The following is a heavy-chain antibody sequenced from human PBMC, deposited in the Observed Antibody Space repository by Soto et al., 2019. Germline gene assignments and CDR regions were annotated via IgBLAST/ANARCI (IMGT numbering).Heavy chain of an antibody. J-gene: IGHJ5*02. CDR1: GGSFSGYY. CDR2: INHSGST. CDR3: GRGRRGSRYCSGGSCWANWFDP. Sequence: SETLSLTCAVYGGSFSGYYWSWIRQPPGKGLEWIGEINHSGSTNYNPSLKSRVTISVDTSKNQFSLKLSSVTAADTAVYYCGRGRRGSRYCSGGSCWANWFDPWGQGTLVTVSS. V-gene: IGHV4-34*01. D-gene: IGHD2-15*01.